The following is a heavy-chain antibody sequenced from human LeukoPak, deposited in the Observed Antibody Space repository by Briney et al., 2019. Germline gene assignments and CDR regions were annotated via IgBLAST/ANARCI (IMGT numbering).Heavy chain of an antibody. D-gene: IGHD6-13*01. J-gene: IGHJ6*03. Sequence: PGGSLRLSCAASGFTFSSYWMSWVRQAPGKGLEWVANIKQDGSEKYYVDSVKGRFTISRDNAKNSLYLQMNSLRAEDTAVYYCASYSYSSSWFHYYYYYYMDVWGKGTTVTVSS. CDR3: ASYSYSSSWFHYYYYYYMDV. CDR2: IKQDGSEK. V-gene: IGHV3-7*01. CDR1: GFTFSSYW.